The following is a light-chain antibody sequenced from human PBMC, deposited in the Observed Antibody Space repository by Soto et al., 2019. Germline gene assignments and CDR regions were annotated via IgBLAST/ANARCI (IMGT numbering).Light chain of an antibody. CDR3: ATWDDSRNKV. Sequence: QSVLTQPPSASGTPGQWVTISCSGSTSNIGSNTVNWYQQLPGTAPKLLIYNNDQRPSGVPDRFSGSKSGTSASLAISGLQSADEADYYCATWDDSRNKVFGTGTKVTVL. CDR1: TSNIGSNT. CDR2: NND. J-gene: IGLJ1*01. V-gene: IGLV1-44*01.